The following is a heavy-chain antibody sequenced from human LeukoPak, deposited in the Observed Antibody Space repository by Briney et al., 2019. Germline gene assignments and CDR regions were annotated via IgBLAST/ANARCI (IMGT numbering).Heavy chain of an antibody. J-gene: IGHJ4*02. D-gene: IGHD6-19*01. Sequence: PGGSQRLSCAASGFTFSSYSMNWVRQAPGKGLEWVSSISSSSSYIYYADSVKGRFTISRDNAKNSLYLQMNSLRAEDTAVYYCASSVAGLPRDYWGQGTLVTVSS. CDR2: ISSSSSYI. CDR1: GFTFSSYS. CDR3: ASSVAGLPRDY. V-gene: IGHV3-21*01.